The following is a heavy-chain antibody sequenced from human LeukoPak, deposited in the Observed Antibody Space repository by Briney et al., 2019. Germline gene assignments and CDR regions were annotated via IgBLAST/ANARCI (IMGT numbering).Heavy chain of an antibody. CDR2: ISGSGDST. J-gene: IGHJ4*02. Sequence: PGGSLRLSCAASGFTLSSYSMSWVRQAPGKGLEWVSGISGSGDSTYYADSVKGRFTISRDNSKNTLYLQMNSLRAEDTAVYYCAKSFGVGLGIVVVVAADYWGQGTLVTVSS. D-gene: IGHD2-15*01. CDR1: GFTLSSYS. CDR3: AKSFGVGLGIVVVVAADY. V-gene: IGHV3-23*01.